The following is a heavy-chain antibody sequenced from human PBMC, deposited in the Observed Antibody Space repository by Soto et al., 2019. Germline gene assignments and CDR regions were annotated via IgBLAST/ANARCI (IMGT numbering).Heavy chain of an antibody. V-gene: IGHV1-18*04. Sequence: ASVKVSCKASGYTFTSYGISWVRQAPGQGLEWMGWISAYNGNTNYAQKLQGRVTMTTDTSTSTAYMELRSLRSDDTAVYYCARGYGSGSYYNGGGFDPWGQGTLVTVSS. J-gene: IGHJ5*02. CDR2: ISAYNGNT. D-gene: IGHD3-10*01. CDR1: GYTFTSYG. CDR3: ARGYGSGSYYNGGGFDP.